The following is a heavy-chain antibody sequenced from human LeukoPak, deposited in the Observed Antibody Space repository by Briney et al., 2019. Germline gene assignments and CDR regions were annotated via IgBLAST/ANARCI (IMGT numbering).Heavy chain of an antibody. V-gene: IGHV1-69*04. D-gene: IGHD2-2*01. J-gene: IGHJ6*03. CDR1: GGTFSSYT. CDR2: IIPILGIA. CDR3: TRESCSSTSCLYLYYMDV. Sequence: SVKVSCKASGGTFSSYTISWVRQAPGQGLEWMGRIIPILGIANYAQKFQDRVTITADKSTSTAYMELSSLRSEDTAVYYCTRESCSSTSCLYLYYMDVWGKGTTVTVSS.